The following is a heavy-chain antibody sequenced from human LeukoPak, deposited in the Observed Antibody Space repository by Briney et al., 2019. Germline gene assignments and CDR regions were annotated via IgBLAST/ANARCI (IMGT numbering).Heavy chain of an antibody. Sequence: GGSLRLSCAASGFTFSSYSMNWVRQAPGKGLEWVSYISSSSSTIYYADSVKGRFTISTDNAKNSLYLQMNSLRAEDTAVYYCARVREQQVADAFDIWGQGTMVTVSS. V-gene: IGHV3-48*01. D-gene: IGHD6-13*01. CDR3: ARVREQQVADAFDI. J-gene: IGHJ3*02. CDR1: GFTFSSYS. CDR2: ISSSSSTI.